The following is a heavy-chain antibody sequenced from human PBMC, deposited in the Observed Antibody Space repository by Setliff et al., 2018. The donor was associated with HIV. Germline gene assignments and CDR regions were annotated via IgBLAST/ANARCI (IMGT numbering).Heavy chain of an antibody. V-gene: IGHV3-7*03. CDR1: GFTFSSYW. CDR2: IKEDGSEK. Sequence: GGSLRLSCAASGFTFSSYWMSWVRQAPGKGLEYVAIIKEDGSEKYYVDSVKGRFTTSRDNSKNSLYLEMNSQRAEDTAVYFCAGDSRSRPTTWGQGTLVTVSS. J-gene: IGHJ5*02. CDR3: AGDSRSRPTT.